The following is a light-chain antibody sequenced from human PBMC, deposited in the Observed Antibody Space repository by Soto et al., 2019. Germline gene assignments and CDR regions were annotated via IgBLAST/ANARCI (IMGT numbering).Light chain of an antibody. Sequence: DIQMTQPPPTLSASVGDRVTITCRASQSISSYLNWYHQKPGKAPKLLIYAASSLQSGVPSRISGSGSGTDFTLTISSLQPEDFATYYCQQANSFPITFGQGTRLEI. CDR3: QQANSFPIT. CDR2: AAS. V-gene: IGKV1-39*01. CDR1: QSISSY. J-gene: IGKJ5*01.